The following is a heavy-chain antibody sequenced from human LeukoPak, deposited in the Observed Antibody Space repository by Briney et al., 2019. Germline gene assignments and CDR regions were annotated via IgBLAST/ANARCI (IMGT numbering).Heavy chain of an antibody. V-gene: IGHV3-30*01. CDR2: ISYSGE. CDR1: GFTFTDYA. Sequence: GRSLRLSCAASGFTFTDYAFHWVRQAPGKGLEWVTIISYSGESYADSVRGRFAISRDNSKNTVYLQMDSLRADDTAMYYCARNHFNQNVFDVWGQGTMITVSS. D-gene: IGHD1-14*01. J-gene: IGHJ3*01. CDR3: ARNHFNQNVFDV.